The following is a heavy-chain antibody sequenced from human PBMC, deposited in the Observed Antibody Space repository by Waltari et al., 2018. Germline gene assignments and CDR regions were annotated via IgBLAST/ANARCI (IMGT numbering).Heavy chain of an antibody. CDR2: IYTSGST. J-gene: IGHJ4*02. Sequence: QVQLQESGPGLVKPSQTLSLTCTVSGGSISSGSYYWSWIRQPAGKGLEWIGRIYTSGSTNYHPSLKSRVTISVDTSKNQFSLKLSSVTAADTAVYYCARESAVAGLFDYWGQGTLVTVSS. CDR1: GGSISSGSYY. CDR3: ARESAVAGLFDY. V-gene: IGHV4-61*02. D-gene: IGHD6-19*01.